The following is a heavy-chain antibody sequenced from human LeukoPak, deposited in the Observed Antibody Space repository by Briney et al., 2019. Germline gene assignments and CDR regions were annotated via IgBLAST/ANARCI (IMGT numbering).Heavy chain of an antibody. CDR2: IKKDGSEK. CDR1: EFPISSSW. J-gene: IGHJ4*02. V-gene: IGHV3-7*02. CDR3: VKGSSYYYDSSGYRLDY. D-gene: IGHD3-22*01. Sequence: GGSLRLSCAVSEFPISSSWMSWVRQAPGKGLEWVANIKKDGSEKYYVDSVKGRFTISRDNSKNTLYLQMSSLRAEDTAVYYCVKGSSYYYDSSGYRLDYWGQGTLVTVSS.